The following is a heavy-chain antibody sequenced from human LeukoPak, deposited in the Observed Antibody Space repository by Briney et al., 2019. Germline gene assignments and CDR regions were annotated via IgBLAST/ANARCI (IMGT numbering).Heavy chain of an antibody. J-gene: IGHJ4*02. D-gene: IGHD1-26*01. Sequence: SETLSLTCTVSGGSISSYYWSWIRQPPGKGLEWIGYIYYSGSTNYNPSLKSRVTISVDTSKNQFSLKLSSVTAADTAVYYCARVHIVGATLDYWGQGTLVTVSS. CDR2: IYYSGST. V-gene: IGHV4-59*12. CDR3: ARVHIVGATLDY. CDR1: GGSISSYY.